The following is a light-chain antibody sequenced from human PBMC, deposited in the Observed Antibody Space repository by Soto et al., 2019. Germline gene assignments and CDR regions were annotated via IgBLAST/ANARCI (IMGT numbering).Light chain of an antibody. V-gene: IGKV1-39*01. J-gene: IGKJ1*01. CDR3: HQTYGKNRT. CDR1: QNISKY. CDR2: AAS. Sequence: DIHMTQSPSSLSASVGHIFTITCRASQNISKYLNWYQQKRGKAPKLLIYAASSLQSGVPSRFSGSGYGTDFTLSISSLQPEDFATYYCHQTYGKNRTFGHGTKVDIK.